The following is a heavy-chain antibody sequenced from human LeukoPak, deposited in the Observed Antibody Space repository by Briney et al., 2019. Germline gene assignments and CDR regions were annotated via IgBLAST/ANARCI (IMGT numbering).Heavy chain of an antibody. V-gene: IGHV1-18*01. CDR2: ISAYNGNT. CDR1: GYTFTSYG. D-gene: IGHD3-9*01. Sequence: GASVKVSCKASGYTFTSYGISWVRQAPGQGLEWMGWISAYNGNTNYAQKLQGRVTMTTDTSTSTAYMELRSLRSDDTAVYYCARDGLLLRSSYYDILTGYYTNYWGQGTLVTVSS. CDR3: ARDGLLLRSSYYDILTGYYTNY. J-gene: IGHJ4*02.